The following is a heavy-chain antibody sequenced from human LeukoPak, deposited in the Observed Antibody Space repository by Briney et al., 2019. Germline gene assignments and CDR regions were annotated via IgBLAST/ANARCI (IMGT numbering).Heavy chain of an antibody. CDR2: LYYSGTS. Sequence: SETLSLTCTVSGGSISDSSWSWIRQPPGKGLERIGHLYYSGTSNYNPSLKSRVTMSVDTSKNQFSLKLSFVTAADTAVYYCARVRRGYSYGLFDDWGQGTLVTVSS. CDR3: ARVRRGYSYGLFDD. CDR1: GGSISDSS. J-gene: IGHJ4*02. V-gene: IGHV4-59*01. D-gene: IGHD5-18*01.